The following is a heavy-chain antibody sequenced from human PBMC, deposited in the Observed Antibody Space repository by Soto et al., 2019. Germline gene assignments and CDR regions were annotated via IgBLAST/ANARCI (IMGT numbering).Heavy chain of an antibody. CDR2: INHSGST. Sequence: QVQLQQWGAGLLKPSETLSLTCAVYGGSFSGYYWSWIRQPPGKGLEWIGEINHSGSTNYHPSLKSRVTISVDTSKHHFALKLSSVTAADTAVYYCARERRGYYYCGMDVWGQGTTVTVSS. V-gene: IGHV4-34*01. CDR1: GGSFSGYY. CDR3: ARERRGYYYCGMDV. J-gene: IGHJ6*02.